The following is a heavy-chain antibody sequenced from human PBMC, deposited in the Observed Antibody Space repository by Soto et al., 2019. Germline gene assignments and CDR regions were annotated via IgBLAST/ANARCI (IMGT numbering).Heavy chain of an antibody. CDR2: TSTSGSA. D-gene: IGHD3-9*01. CDR1: GGCVSSGTDY. J-gene: IGHJ4*02. V-gene: IGHV4-61*03. CDR3: ARVRWLSEYDIWTGYYIFDQ. Sequence: SETLSLTGTVFGGCVSSGTDYWSWIRQPPWKGLEWIGYTSTSGSAKHNPSLKSRVTIKTDTSTNNFSLKLTSVTAAETAVYYCARVRWLSEYDIWTGYYIFDQWGRGTLVTVS.